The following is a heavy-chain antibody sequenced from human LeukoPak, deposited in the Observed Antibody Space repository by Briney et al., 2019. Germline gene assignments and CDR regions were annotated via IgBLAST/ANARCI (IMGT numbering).Heavy chain of an antibody. CDR3: ARGRRGGSYYFDY. V-gene: IGHV4-59*01. D-gene: IGHD1-26*01. Sequence: SETLSLTCTVSGGSISSYYWSWIRQPPGKGLEGIGYIYYSGSTNYNPSLKSRVTISVDTSKNQFSLKLSSVTAADTAVYYCARGRRGGSYYFDYWGQGTLVTVSS. J-gene: IGHJ4*02. CDR1: GGSISSYY. CDR2: IYYSGST.